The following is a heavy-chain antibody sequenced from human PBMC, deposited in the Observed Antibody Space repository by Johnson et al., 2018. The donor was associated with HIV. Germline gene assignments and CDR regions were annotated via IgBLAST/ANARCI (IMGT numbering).Heavy chain of an antibody. V-gene: IGHV3-66*02. CDR1: GITVGTNY. J-gene: IGHJ3*02. CDR3: ARVRIGRENAFDI. CDR2: IFSVGDV. D-gene: IGHD1-26*01. Sequence: MLLVESGGGLVQPGGSLRLSCAASGITVGTNYMSWVRQAPGKGLEWVSVIFSVGDVYYADSVKGRFTISRDNSRNTLYLHLNSLRAVDTAVYYCARVRIGRENAFDIWGQGTMVTVSS.